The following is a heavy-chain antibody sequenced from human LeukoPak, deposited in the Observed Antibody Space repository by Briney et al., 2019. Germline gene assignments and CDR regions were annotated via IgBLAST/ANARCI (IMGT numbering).Heavy chain of an antibody. CDR2: IWYDGSSK. V-gene: IGHV3-33*01. D-gene: IGHD3-16*02. CDR3: ARDFELSH. Sequence: GGSLRLSSAASGFTFSSYGMHWVRQAPGKGLEWVALIWYDGSSKHYADSVRGRFTISRDNSKNTLYLQMNSLRAEDTAVYYCARDFELSHWGQGTLVTVSS. CDR1: GFTFSSYG. J-gene: IGHJ4*02.